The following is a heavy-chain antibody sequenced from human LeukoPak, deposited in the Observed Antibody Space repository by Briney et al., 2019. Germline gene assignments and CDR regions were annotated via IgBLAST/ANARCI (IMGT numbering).Heavy chain of an antibody. V-gene: IGHV4-39*01. J-gene: IGHJ4*02. CDR1: IYSTNYY. CDR3: ATATGSYDY. D-gene: IGHD1-26*01. Sequence: SETLSLTCSVSIYSTNYYWGWIRQPPGKGLEWIGTVYYSGNTYYNPSLKSRVTISIGTSKNQFSLKLTSVTAADTAVYYCATATGSYDYWGQGTLVTVFS. CDR2: VYYSGNT.